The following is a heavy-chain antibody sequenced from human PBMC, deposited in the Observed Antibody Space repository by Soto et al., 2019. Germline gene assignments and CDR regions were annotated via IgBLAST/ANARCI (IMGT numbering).Heavy chain of an antibody. Sequence: GGSLRLSCASSGFTFSSYAMSWVRDAPGKGLEWVSATSGSGGSTYYAESVKGRFTISRDNSKDTLYLQMNSLRAEDTAVYSCAKIDRIALAGLAQCYFEYLRQGTLVNVS. CDR2: TSGSGGST. CDR1: GFTFSSYA. V-gene: IGHV3-23*01. D-gene: IGHD6-19*01. J-gene: IGHJ4*02. CDR3: AKIDRIALAGLAQCYFEY.